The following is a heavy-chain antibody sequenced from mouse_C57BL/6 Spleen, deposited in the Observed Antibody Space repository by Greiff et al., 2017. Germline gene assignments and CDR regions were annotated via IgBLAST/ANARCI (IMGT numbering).Heavy chain of an antibody. CDR3: ARGGTTVYYAMDY. Sequence: EVQLQQSGPELVKPGASVKMSCKASGYTFTDYNMHWVKQRHGKSLEWIGYINPNNGGTSYNQKFKGKATLTVNKSSSTAYMELRSLTSEDSAVYYCARGGTTVYYAMDYWGQGTSVTVSS. V-gene: IGHV1-22*01. D-gene: IGHD1-1*01. CDR1: GYTFTDYN. J-gene: IGHJ4*01. CDR2: INPNNGGT.